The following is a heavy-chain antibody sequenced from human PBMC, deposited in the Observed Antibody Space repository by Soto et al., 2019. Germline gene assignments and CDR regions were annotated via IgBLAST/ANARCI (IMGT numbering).Heavy chain of an antibody. Sequence: EVQLLQSGGGLVQPGGSLRLSCEASGFNFRDFALSWVCPAPGKGLEWVSTISGSGATTYYTDSVKGRHTISRDSSKNAVFLQMNSLRSEDTAVYYCARRGGFFDYWGQGALVTVSS. CDR1: GFNFRDFA. J-gene: IGHJ4*02. V-gene: IGHV3-23*01. D-gene: IGHD3-16*01. CDR2: ISGSGATT. CDR3: ARRGGFFDY.